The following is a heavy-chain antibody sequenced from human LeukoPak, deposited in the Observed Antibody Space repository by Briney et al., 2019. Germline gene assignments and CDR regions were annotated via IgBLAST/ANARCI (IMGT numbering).Heavy chain of an antibody. J-gene: IGHJ4*02. CDR3: ARGEEYGSGPVHFDY. D-gene: IGHD3-10*01. V-gene: IGHV4-4*02. Sequence: SGTLSLTCAVSGGSISSSNWWCWVRQPPGKGLEWIGKVSHSGGTNYNPSLKSRVTISADRSNNRFSLSLNSVTAADTAAFYCARGEEYGSGPVHFDYWGQGILVTVSS. CDR2: VSHSGGT. CDR1: GGSISSSNW.